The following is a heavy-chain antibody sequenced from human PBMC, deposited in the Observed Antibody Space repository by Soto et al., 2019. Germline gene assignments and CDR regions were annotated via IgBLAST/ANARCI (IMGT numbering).Heavy chain of an antibody. CDR2: ISSSGISA. J-gene: IGHJ4*02. D-gene: IGHD6-19*01. Sequence: GGSLRLSCAASGFTFSAVYMSWIRQAPNKVLEYISYISSSGISANYADSVKGRFTISRDNAKNSLYLQMNSLRAEDTAVYYCARDRGAVTGQYFDYWGQGALVTVSS. CDR1: GFTFSAVY. V-gene: IGHV3-11*05. CDR3: ARDRGAVTGQYFDY.